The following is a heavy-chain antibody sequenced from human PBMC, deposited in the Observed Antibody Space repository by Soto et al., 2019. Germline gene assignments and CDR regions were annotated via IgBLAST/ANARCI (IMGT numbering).Heavy chain of an antibody. Sequence: QVQLVQSGAEVKKPGSSVKVSCKASGGTFSIYAISWVRQAPGQGLEWMGGIISIFGTADYAQKFQGRVTITADESTSTAYMELSSLRSEDTAVYYCAAAREVRYYYYGMDVWGQGTTVTVSS. J-gene: IGHJ6*01. CDR3: AAAREVRYYYYGMDV. CDR2: IISIFGTA. CDR1: GGTFSIYA. D-gene: IGHD1-26*01. V-gene: IGHV1-69*12.